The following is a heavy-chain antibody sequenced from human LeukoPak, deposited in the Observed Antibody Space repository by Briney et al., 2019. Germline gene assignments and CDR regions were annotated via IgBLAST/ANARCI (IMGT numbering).Heavy chain of an antibody. J-gene: IGHJ4*02. CDR1: GGSISSSSYF. CDR3: ARQWQWLVLDY. D-gene: IGHD6-19*01. Sequence: SETLSLTCTVSGGSISSSSYFWGWIRQPPGKGLEWIGNIDYSGSSYYNPSLKSRVTISVDTSKNQFSLKLSSVTAADTAVYYCARQWQWLVLDYWGQGTLVIVSS. CDR2: IDYSGSS. V-gene: IGHV4-39*01.